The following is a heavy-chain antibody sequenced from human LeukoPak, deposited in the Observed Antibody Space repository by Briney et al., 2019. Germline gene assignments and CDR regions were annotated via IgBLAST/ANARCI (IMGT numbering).Heavy chain of an antibody. CDR2: INPNSGGT. V-gene: IGHV1-2*02. D-gene: IGHD6-19*01. CDR3: AYSSGWSNWFDP. CDR1: GYTFTVYY. Sequence: ASVKVSCKASGYTFTVYYMHWVRQAPGQGLEWMGWINPNSGGTNYAQKFQGRVTMTRDTSISTAYMELSRLRSDDTAVYYCAYSSGWSNWFDPWGQGTLVTVSS. J-gene: IGHJ5*02.